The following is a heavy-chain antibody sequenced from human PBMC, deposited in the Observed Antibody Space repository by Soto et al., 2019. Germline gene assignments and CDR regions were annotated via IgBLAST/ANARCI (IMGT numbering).Heavy chain of an antibody. CDR2: ISAYTDTP. CDR3: ARVIPGVEAWFDP. J-gene: IGHJ5*02. D-gene: IGHD2-2*01. Sequence: SVKVSCQASGYAFTNFGVTWVRRAPGQGLEWMGWISAYTDTPNYAQKFQGGVTMTIDTSTSTAYMDLRSLTSDDTAVYYCARVIPGVEAWFDPSGQGTLVTVPS. CDR1: GYAFTNFG. V-gene: IGHV1-18*04.